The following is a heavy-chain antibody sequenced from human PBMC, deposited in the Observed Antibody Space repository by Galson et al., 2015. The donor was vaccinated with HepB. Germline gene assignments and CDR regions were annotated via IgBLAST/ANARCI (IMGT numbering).Heavy chain of an antibody. D-gene: IGHD1-26*01. V-gene: IGHV1-18*01. CDR2: ISAYNGNT. Sequence: SVKVSCKASGYTFTSYGISWVRQAPGQGLEWMGWISAYNGNTNYAQKLQGRVTMTTDTSTSTAYMELRSLRSDDTAVYYCARDLPSSGSYVSPRRPIDPWGQGTLVTVSS. J-gene: IGHJ5*02. CDR1: GYTFTSYG. CDR3: ARDLPSSGSYVSPRRPIDP.